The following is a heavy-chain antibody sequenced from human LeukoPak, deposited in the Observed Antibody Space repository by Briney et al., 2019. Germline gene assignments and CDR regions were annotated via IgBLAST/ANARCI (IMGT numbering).Heavy chain of an antibody. CDR3: ASSSSGWANFDY. CDR1: GYTFTGYY. D-gene: IGHD6-19*01. Sequence: ASVKVFCKASGYTFTGYYMHCARQAPGQGLEWMGWINPNSGGTNYAQKFQGRVTMTGDTTISTAYMELSRLRSDDTAVYYCASSSSGWANFDYWGQGTLVTVSS. CDR2: INPNSGGT. J-gene: IGHJ4*02. V-gene: IGHV1-2*02.